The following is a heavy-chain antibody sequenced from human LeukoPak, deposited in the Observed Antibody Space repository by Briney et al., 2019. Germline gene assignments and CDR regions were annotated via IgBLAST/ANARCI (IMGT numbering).Heavy chain of an antibody. Sequence: GGSLRLPCAASGFTFSTYEMNWVRQAPGRGLEWVSYISSGGSTTYYADSVKGRLTISRDNAKNSLYLQMNNLRGDDTAVYYCARRYCSSTSCTLDYWGQGTQVTVSS. CDR1: GFTFSTYE. J-gene: IGHJ4*02. CDR2: ISSGGSTT. V-gene: IGHV3-48*03. CDR3: ARRYCSSTSCTLDY. D-gene: IGHD2-2*01.